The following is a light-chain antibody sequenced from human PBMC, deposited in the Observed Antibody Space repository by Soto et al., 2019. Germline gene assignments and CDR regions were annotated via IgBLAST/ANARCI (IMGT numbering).Light chain of an antibody. V-gene: IGKV1-8*01. CDR2: DAS. J-gene: IGKJ1*01. CDR1: QDIGSF. Sequence: AIRMTQSPSSLSASTVDRVAITCRASQDIGSFLAWYQQKPGKAPKLLIYDASSLQSGVPSRFSGSGSGTEFTLTISSLQPDDFATYYCQQYNSYSLTFGQGTKVDIK. CDR3: QQYNSYSLT.